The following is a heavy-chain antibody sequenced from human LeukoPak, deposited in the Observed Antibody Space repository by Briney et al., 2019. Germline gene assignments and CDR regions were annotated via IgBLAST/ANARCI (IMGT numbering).Heavy chain of an antibody. J-gene: IGHJ1*01. CDR2: ISYDGSNK. CDR1: GFTFSSYG. V-gene: IGHV3-30*18. CDR3: AKDPYSGSFEYFQH. Sequence: GGSLGLSCAASGFTFSSYGMHWVRQAPGKGLEWVAVISYDGSNKYYADSVKGRFTISRDNSKNTLYLQMSSLRAEDTAVYYCAKDPYSGSFEYFQHWGQGTLVTVSS. D-gene: IGHD1-26*01.